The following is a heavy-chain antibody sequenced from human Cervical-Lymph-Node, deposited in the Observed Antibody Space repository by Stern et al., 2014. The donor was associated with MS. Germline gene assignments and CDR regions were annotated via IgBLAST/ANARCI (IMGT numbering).Heavy chain of an antibody. CDR3: ARDPSYCGGDCYANWFDP. D-gene: IGHD2-21*02. J-gene: IGHJ5*02. Sequence: EVQLVESGGGLVQPGGSLRLSCAASGFTFSSYWMHWVRQAPGKGLAWVSRINSAGSSTGYADSVKGRFTISRDNAKNTLYLQMNSLRAEDTAVYYCARDPSYCGGDCYANWFDPWGQGTLVTVSS. V-gene: IGHV3-74*01. CDR1: GFTFSSYW. CDR2: INSAGSST.